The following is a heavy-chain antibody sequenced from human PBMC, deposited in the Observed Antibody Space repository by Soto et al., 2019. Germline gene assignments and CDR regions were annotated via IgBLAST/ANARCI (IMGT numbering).Heavy chain of an antibody. V-gene: IGHV3-30-3*01. Sequence: QVQLVESGGGVVQPGRSLRLPCAASGFTFSSYAMHWVRQAPGKGLEWVEVISYDGSNKYYADSVKGRFTISRDNSKNTLYLQMNSLRAEDTAVYYCARGRAATFYYYYGMDVWGQGTTVTVSS. CDR2: ISYDGSNK. D-gene: IGHD2-15*01. CDR1: GFTFSSYA. J-gene: IGHJ6*02. CDR3: ARGRAATFYYYYGMDV.